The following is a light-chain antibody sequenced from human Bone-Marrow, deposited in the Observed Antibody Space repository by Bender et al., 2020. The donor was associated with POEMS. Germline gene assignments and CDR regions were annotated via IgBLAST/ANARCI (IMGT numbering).Light chain of an antibody. Sequence: QSVLTQPPSASGTPGQRVTISCSGSNSNIGTNAVNWYQQFPGTAPKLLIYSDNQRPSGVPDRFYAFKSGTSASLAISGLQSEDEADYYCAAWDAGLSGGMFGGGTKLTVL. V-gene: IGLV1-44*01. CDR1: NSNIGTNA. J-gene: IGLJ3*02. CDR2: SDN. CDR3: AAWDAGLSGGM.